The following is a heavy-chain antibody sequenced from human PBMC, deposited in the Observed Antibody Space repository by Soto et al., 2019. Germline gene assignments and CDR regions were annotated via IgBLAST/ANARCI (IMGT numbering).Heavy chain of an antibody. J-gene: IGHJ4*02. CDR2: SYYSGST. CDR3: ARGALWFGDPRGDFDY. CDR1: GGSISSYY. V-gene: IGHV4-59*01. D-gene: IGHD3-10*01. Sequence: SETLSLTCTVSGGSISSYYWSWIRQPPGKGLEWIGYSYYSGSTNYNPSLKSRVTISVDRSKNQFSLKLSSVTAADTAVYYCARGALWFGDPRGDFDYWGQGTLVTVSS.